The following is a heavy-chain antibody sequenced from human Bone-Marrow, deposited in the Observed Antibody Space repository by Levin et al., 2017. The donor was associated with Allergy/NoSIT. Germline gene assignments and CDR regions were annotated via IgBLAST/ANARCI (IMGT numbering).Heavy chain of an antibody. D-gene: IGHD3-22*01. CDR1: GFTFSSYA. V-gene: IGHV3-23*01. J-gene: IGHJ3*02. CDR3: AKCPSLYYYDTNGYEVDAFDI. Sequence: GGSLRLSCAASGFTFSSYAMSWVRQAPGKGLEWVSSLSGGGTSTYYADSVKGRFTVSRDNSNNTLYLQMNSLRAEDTAIYYCAKCPSLYYYDTNGYEVDAFDIWGQGTMVAVSS. CDR2: LSGGGTST.